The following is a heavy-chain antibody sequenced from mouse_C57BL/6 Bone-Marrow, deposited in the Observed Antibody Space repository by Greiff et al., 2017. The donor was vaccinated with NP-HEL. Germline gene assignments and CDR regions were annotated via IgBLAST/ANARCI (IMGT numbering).Heavy chain of an antibody. CDR2: ISDGGSYT. J-gene: IGHJ4*01. D-gene: IGHD1-1*02. CDR3: ARDDYGAMDY. V-gene: IGHV5-4*01. Sequence: EVQGVESGGGLVKPGGSLKLSCAASGFTFSSYAMSWVRQTPEKRLEWVATISDGGSYTYYPDNVKGRFTISRDNAKNNLYLQMSHLKSEDTAMYYCARDDYGAMDYWGQGTSVTVSS. CDR1: GFTFSSYA.